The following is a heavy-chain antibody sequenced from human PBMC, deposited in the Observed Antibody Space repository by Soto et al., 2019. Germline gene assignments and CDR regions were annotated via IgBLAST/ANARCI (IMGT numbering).Heavy chain of an antibody. CDR3: ATDLGTTVTTYNFFDP. J-gene: IGHJ5*02. CDR2: ISHDGNDK. V-gene: IGHV3-30*03. Sequence: PGGSLRLSCGASGITFSAFGLHWVRQAPCKGLEWVAVISHDGNDKYYTDSVKGRFTISRDNSKNTLYLQMNSLRGEDTAIYFCATDLGTTVTTYNFFDPWGQGALVTVSS. D-gene: IGHD4-17*01. CDR1: GITFSAFG.